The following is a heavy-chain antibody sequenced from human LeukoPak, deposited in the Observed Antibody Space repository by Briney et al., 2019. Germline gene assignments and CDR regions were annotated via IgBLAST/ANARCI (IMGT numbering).Heavy chain of an antibody. J-gene: IGHJ4*02. D-gene: IGHD1-26*01. CDR2: IYSSGST. Sequence: GGSLRLSCAASGFTVSSHYMSWVRQPRGKGLEWVSVIYSSGSTYYSDSGKGRFTISRDNSKNTLYLQMNSLRAEDTAVYYCARAIVGTTTRIVEVWDYWGQGTLVTVSS. CDR1: GFTVSSHY. V-gene: IGHV3-53*01. CDR3: ARAIVGTTTRIVEVWDY.